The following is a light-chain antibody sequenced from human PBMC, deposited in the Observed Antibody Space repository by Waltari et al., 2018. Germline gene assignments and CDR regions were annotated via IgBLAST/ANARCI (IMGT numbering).Light chain of an antibody. CDR3: SSYAGSYYFIS. V-gene: IGLV2-8*01. Sequence: QSALTQPPSASGSPGQSVTISCTGTGSDIGTYKYVSWYQQPPGKAPKLILYEVSRPPSGVPDRFSGSRFGDTASLTVSGLQADDEAEYYCSSYAGSYYFISFGGGTKLTVL. CDR1: GSDIGTYKY. J-gene: IGLJ2*01. CDR2: EVS.